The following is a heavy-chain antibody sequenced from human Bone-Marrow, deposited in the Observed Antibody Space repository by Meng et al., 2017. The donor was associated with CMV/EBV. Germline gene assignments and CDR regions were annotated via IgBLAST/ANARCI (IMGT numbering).Heavy chain of an antibody. V-gene: IGHV3-30-3*01. CDR2: ISYDGSNK. Sequence: GGSLRLSCAASGFTFSSYWMSWVRQAPGKGLEWVAVISYDGSNKYYADSVKGRFTISRDNSKNTLYLQMNSLRAEDTAVYYCARDRLAVADSYYYYYGMDVWGQGTTVTVSS. CDR1: GFTFSSYW. D-gene: IGHD6-19*01. CDR3: ARDRLAVADSYYYYYGMDV. J-gene: IGHJ6*02.